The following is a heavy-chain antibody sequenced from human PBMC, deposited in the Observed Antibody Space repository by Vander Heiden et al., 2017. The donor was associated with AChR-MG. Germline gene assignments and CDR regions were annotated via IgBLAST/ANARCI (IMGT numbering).Heavy chain of an antibody. CDR3: ARDLDSRDGYNYDY. J-gene: IGHJ4*02. Sequence: QVQLVQSGAEVTMPWSSVKVSCNASEGTFGKHASRWVRQAPGQGLEWMGGIIPIFGTANYAQKFQGRVTSTADESTSTAYMELSRLRSEDTAVYYCARDLDSRDGYNYDYWGQGTLVTVSS. CDR2: IIPIFGTA. D-gene: IGHD5-12*01. CDR1: EGTFGKHA. V-gene: IGHV1-69*01.